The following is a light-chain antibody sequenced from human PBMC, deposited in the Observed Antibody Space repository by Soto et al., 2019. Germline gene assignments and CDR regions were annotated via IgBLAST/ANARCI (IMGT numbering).Light chain of an antibody. J-gene: IGKJ1*01. CDR3: XXXDXAPLT. CDR1: QGISKS. Sequence: DIQMTQSPSSLSASVGDRVTITCRASQGISKSLAWYQQKPGKVPRLLIYDVSTLQSGVPSRFSGSGSGTDFALTISSLQPEDVATXXXXXXDXAPLTFGQGTKVEFK. V-gene: IGKV1-27*01. CDR2: DVS.